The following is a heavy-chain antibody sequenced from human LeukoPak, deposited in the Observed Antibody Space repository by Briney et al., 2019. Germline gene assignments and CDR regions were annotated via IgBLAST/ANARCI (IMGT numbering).Heavy chain of an antibody. J-gene: IGHJ3*02. CDR2: IYPGDSDT. CDR1: GSSFTSYW. D-gene: IGHD1-26*01. V-gene: IGHV5-51*01. CDR3: ARLRGSYPHDAFDI. Sequence: GESLKISFKRSGSSFTSYWIGWVRRLPGKGLEWMGIIYPGDSDTSYSPSFQGQVTISADKSISTAYLQWSSLKASDTAMYYCARLRGSYPHDAFDIWGQGTMVTVSS.